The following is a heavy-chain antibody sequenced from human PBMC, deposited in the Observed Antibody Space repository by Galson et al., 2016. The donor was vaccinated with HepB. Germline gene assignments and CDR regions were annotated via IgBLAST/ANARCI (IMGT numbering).Heavy chain of an antibody. J-gene: IGHJ4*02. Sequence: SLRLSCAASGLTISRYGMHWVRQAPGKGLEWVAVIWYDGSIKYYAESVRGRFTISRDNFRNTMFLHMNSLRAEDTAVYYCGRSKGNSNYPIDYWGQGTLVTVSS. V-gene: IGHV3-33*01. CDR1: GLTISRYG. CDR2: IWYDGSIK. CDR3: GRSKGNSNYPIDY. D-gene: IGHD4-11*01.